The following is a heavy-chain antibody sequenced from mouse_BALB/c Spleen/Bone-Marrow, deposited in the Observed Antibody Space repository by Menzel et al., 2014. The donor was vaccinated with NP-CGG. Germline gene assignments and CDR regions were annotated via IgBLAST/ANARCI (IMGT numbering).Heavy chain of an antibody. Sequence: EVKLVESGGGLVQPGGSRKLSCSASGFSFSSFGMHWVRQAPEEGLEWVAYISSGSITIFYADTVKGRFTISRDNPKNTLFLQMTSLRSEDTAMYYCTRGGNWEDFDYWGQGTTLTVSS. J-gene: IGHJ2*01. V-gene: IGHV5-17*02. CDR1: GFSFSSFG. D-gene: IGHD4-1*01. CDR3: TRGGNWEDFDY. CDR2: ISSGSITI.